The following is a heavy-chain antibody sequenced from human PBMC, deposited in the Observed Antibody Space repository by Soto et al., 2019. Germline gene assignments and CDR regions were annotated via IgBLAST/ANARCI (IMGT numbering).Heavy chain of an antibody. D-gene: IGHD2-21*01. V-gene: IGHV1-3*05. CDR2: INAGNGNT. CDR3: ARGLGRYYPPFDY. CDR1: GYTFTSYA. Sequence: QVQLVQSGGEEKKPGASVKDSCKASGYTFTSYAIHWMRQAPGQVLEWMGWINAGNGNTKYSQKFQGRVTITRDTSASTAYMELSSLRSEDTAVYCCARGLGRYYPPFDYWGQGTLVTVSS. J-gene: IGHJ4*02.